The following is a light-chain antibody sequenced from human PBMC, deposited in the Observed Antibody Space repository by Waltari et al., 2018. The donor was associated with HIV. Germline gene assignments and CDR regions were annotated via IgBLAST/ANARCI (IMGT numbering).Light chain of an antibody. CDR3: CAYAGSTTYVI. Sequence: QSALTQPASVSGSPGQSITISCTGTSSDVGGYNLASWYQPHPGKAPKLMIYEVSKRPSGVSNRFSGSKSGNTASLTISGLQAEDEADYYCCAYAGSTTYVIFGGGTKLTVL. CDR1: SSDVGGYNL. J-gene: IGLJ2*01. V-gene: IGLV2-23*02. CDR2: EVS.